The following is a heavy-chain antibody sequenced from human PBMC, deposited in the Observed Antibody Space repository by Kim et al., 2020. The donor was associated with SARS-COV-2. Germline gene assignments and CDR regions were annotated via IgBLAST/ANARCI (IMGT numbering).Heavy chain of an antibody. CDR1: GGSMSTEDFY. V-gene: IGHV4-31*03. Sequence: SETLSLTCTVSGGSMSTEDFYWTWIRQHPVKGLEWIGHILYSGTTFYNPSLQSRLTISVDTSNNQFSLKLTSVTAADAAVYYCARDQRGWFDAFDLWGQG. CDR2: ILYSGTT. CDR3: ARDQRGWFDAFDL. D-gene: IGHD6-19*01. J-gene: IGHJ3*01.